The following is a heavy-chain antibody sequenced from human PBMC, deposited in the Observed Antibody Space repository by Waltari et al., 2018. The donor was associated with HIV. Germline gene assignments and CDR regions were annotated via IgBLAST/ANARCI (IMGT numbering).Heavy chain of an antibody. D-gene: IGHD6-19*01. Sequence: EVQLVESGGGLVQPGGSLRLSCAASGFTFSSYWMHWVRQAPGKGLVGFLRISRDASSTSYADSVKGRFTISRDNAKNTLYLQMNSLRAEDTAVYYCARIYSSGWYEYFDYWGQGTLVTVSS. CDR1: GFTFSSYW. CDR2: ISRDASST. V-gene: IGHV3-74*01. J-gene: IGHJ4*02. CDR3: ARIYSSGWYEYFDY.